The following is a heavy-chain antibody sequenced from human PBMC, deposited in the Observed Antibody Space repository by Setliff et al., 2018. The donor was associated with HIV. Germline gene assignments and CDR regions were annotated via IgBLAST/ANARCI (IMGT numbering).Heavy chain of an antibody. Sequence: SVKVSCKAAGGTFSGHAINWVRQAPGQGVEWMGEIIPLFGTAHYAQRFQGRVTMTSDTSTSTVYMDLSSLGSEDTAVYYCARGGRYSGSYLPRDYYMDVWGKGTTVTVSS. CDR3: ARGGRYSGSYLPRDYYMDV. J-gene: IGHJ6*03. V-gene: IGHV1-69*05. CDR1: GGTFSGHA. CDR2: IIPLFGTA. D-gene: IGHD1-26*01.